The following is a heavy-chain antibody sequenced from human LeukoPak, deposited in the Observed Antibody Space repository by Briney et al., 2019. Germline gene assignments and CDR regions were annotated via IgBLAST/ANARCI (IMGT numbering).Heavy chain of an antibody. Sequence: GGSLRLSCAASGFTFSDYYMSWIREAPWKGLEWVSYISSSGSTIYYADSVKGRFTISRDNAKNSLYLQMNSLRAEDTAVYYCARDKGGSGLNWFDPWGQGTLVTVSS. CDR1: GFTFSDYY. V-gene: IGHV3-11*01. CDR2: ISSSGSTI. J-gene: IGHJ5*02. D-gene: IGHD3-10*01. CDR3: ARDKGGSGLNWFDP.